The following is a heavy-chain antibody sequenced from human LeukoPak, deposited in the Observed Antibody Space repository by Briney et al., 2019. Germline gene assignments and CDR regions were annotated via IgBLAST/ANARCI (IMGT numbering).Heavy chain of an antibody. D-gene: IGHD6-19*01. CDR2: IYGNSGGT. CDR3: ARALGLNDWQWLGYY. V-gene: IGHV1-2*02. Sequence: ASVKVSCKASGYTFTAYYIHWVRKAPAQGLEWMGWIYGNSGGTKYAQKFQGRVTMTRDTSISTAYIELSRLRSDDTAIYYCARALGLNDWQWLGYYWGQGTLVTVSS. CDR1: GYTFTAYY. J-gene: IGHJ4*02.